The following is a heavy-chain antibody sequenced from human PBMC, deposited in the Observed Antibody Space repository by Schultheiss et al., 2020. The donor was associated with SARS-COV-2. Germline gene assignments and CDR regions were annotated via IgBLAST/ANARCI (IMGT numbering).Heavy chain of an antibody. CDR1: GGSISSGGYY. CDR2: IYYSGST. J-gene: IGHJ4*02. Sequence: SQTLSLTCTVSGGSISSGGYYWNWIRQPPGKGLEWIGYIYYSGSTYYNPSLKSRVTISVDTSKNQFSLKLSSVTAADMAVYFCARVNGDYLDYWGQGALVTVSS. D-gene: IGHD4-17*01. V-gene: IGHV4-31*03. CDR3: ARVNGDYLDY.